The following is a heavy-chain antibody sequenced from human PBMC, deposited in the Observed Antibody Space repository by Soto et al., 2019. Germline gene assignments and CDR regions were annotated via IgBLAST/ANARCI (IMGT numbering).Heavy chain of an antibody. J-gene: IGHJ4*02. CDR3: ARMIEGAFFDH. D-gene: IGHD2-21*01. V-gene: IGHV2-5*02. CDR2: VYWDDDK. Sequence: SGPTLVNPTRPLTLTCTFSGVSLSTSGMGVGWIRQPPGKALEWLALVYWDDDKRYSPSLKSRLTITKDTSKNQVVLTMTYMDPVDTATYYCARMIEGAFFDHWGQGTLVTVSS. CDR1: GVSLSTSGMG.